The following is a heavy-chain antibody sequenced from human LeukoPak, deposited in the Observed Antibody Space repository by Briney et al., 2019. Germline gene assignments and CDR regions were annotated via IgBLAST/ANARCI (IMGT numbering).Heavy chain of an antibody. J-gene: IGHJ3*02. CDR1: GGTFSSYA. CDR2: IIPILGIA. CDR3: AREGADDILTGRPGRLVNAFDI. Sequence: GASVKVSCKASGGTFSSYAISWVRQAPGQGLEWMGRIIPILGIANYAQKFQGRVTITADKSTSTAYMELSSLRSEDTAVYYCAREGADDILTGRPGRLVNAFDIWGQGTMVTVSS. V-gene: IGHV1-69*04. D-gene: IGHD3-9*01.